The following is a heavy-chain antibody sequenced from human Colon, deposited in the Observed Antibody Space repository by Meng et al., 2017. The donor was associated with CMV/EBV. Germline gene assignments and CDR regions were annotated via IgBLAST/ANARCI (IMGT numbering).Heavy chain of an antibody. V-gene: IGHV3-20*04. D-gene: IGHD6-19*01. Sequence: CGGSGVRFDENDMAWVRQTAGKGLEWVSSINRNGETTRYAESVKGRFTISRDNIKNSLYLQMESLRVDDTALYYRAKDRRGTGWWLELWGRGSLVTVSS. CDR2: INRNGETT. CDR1: GVRFDEND. J-gene: IGHJ4*02. CDR3: AKDRRGTGWWLEL.